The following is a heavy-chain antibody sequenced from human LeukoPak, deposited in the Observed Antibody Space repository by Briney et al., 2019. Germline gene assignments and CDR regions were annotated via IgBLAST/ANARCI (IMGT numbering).Heavy chain of an antibody. CDR1: GYTLTGYY. CDR2: INPNSGGT. D-gene: IGHD3-3*01. J-gene: IGHJ5*02. CDR3: ARDREYDFWSGYLSYWFDP. V-gene: IGHV1-2*02. Sequence: ASVKVSCKASGYTLTGYYMHWVRQAPGQGLEWMGWINPNSGGTNYAQKFQGRVTMTRGTSISTAYMELSRLRSDDTAVYYCARDREYDFWSGYLSYWFDPWGQGTLVTVSS.